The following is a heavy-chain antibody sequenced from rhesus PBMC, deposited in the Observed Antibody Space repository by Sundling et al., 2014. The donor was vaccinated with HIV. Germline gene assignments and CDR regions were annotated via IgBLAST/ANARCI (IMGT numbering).Heavy chain of an antibody. CDR1: GGSINSNY. CDR3: AREDLDWLFRYYGLDS. V-gene: IGHV4-173*01. J-gene: IGHJ6*01. Sequence: QLQLQESGPGLVKPSETLSLTCAVSGGSINSNYWSWIRQPPGKGLEWIGRISGRGGSTDYNPSLESRVTISTDTSKNQFSLKLTSVTAADTAVYYCAREDLDWLFRYYGLDSWGQGVVVTVSS. D-gene: IGHD3-3*01. CDR2: ISGRGGST.